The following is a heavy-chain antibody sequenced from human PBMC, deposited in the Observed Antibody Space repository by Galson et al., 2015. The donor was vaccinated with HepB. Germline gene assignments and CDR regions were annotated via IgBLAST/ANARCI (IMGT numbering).Heavy chain of an antibody. CDR3: ARVPYYRGLDY. V-gene: IGHV3-48*04. CDR1: GFTFSSYS. D-gene: IGHD3-10*01. J-gene: IGHJ4*02. CDR2: ISATSSSI. Sequence: SLRLSCAASGFTFSSYSMNWVRQAPGKGLEWVSYISATSSSIYYADSVKGRFTISRDNAKNSLYLQMNSLRAEDTAVYYCARVPYYRGLDYWGQGTLVTVSS.